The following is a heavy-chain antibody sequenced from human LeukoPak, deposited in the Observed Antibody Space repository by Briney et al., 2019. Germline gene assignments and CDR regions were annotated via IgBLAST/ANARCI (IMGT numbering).Heavy chain of an antibody. D-gene: IGHD3-10*01. CDR2: ISYDGSNK. CDR3: AKAPYGSGSYPAFDI. Sequence: GRSLRLSCAASGFTFSSYGMHWVRQAPGKGLEWVAVISYDGSNKYYADSVKGRFTISRDNSKNTLYLQMNSLRAEDTAVYYCAKAPYGSGSYPAFDIWGQGTMVTVSS. CDR1: GFTFSSYG. J-gene: IGHJ3*02. V-gene: IGHV3-30*18.